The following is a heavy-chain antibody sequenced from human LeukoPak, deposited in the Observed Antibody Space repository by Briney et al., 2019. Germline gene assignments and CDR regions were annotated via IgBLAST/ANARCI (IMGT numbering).Heavy chain of an antibody. V-gene: IGHV3-33*01. D-gene: IGHD6-19*01. Sequence: XXRQAPGXGXEWVGVISYDGSTKYYADSVKGRLTISTDNSKNTLYLQMNSLRAEDTAVYYCARDTAVPGGFFFLDYWGQGTLVTVSS. CDR3: ARDTAVPGGFFFLDY. J-gene: IGHJ4*02. CDR2: ISYDGSTK.